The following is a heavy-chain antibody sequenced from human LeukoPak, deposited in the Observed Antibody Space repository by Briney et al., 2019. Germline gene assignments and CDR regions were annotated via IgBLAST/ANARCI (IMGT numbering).Heavy chain of an antibody. CDR2: ISGSGGST. Sequence: GGSLRLSCAASGFTFSSYAMSWVRQAPGKGLEWVSAISGSGGSTYYADSVKGRFTISRDNSKSTLYLQMNSLRAEDTAVYYCAKDAHDSSGYYRLVVWGQGTLVTVSS. CDR1: GFTFSSYA. J-gene: IGHJ4*02. D-gene: IGHD3-22*01. V-gene: IGHV3-23*01. CDR3: AKDAHDSSGYYRLVV.